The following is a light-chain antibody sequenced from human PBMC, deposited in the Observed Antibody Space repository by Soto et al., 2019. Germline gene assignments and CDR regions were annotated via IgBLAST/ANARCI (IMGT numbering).Light chain of an antibody. V-gene: IGKV3-20*01. CDR2: GAS. Sequence: EIVLTQSPGTLSLSPGERATLSCRASQSVSSSYLAWYQQKPGQARRLLIYGASSRATGIPDRFSGSGSGTDFTLTISRLEPEDFAVYYCQQYGSSPFGFGPGTKVDIK. CDR3: QQYGSSPFG. J-gene: IGKJ3*01. CDR1: QSVSSSY.